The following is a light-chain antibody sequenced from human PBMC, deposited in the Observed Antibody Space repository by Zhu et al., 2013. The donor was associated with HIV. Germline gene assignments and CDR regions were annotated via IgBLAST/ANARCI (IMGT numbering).Light chain of an antibody. CDR3: GTWDSSLSVGV. CDR2: DNN. J-gene: IGLJ3*02. V-gene: IGLV1-51*01. Sequence: QSVLTQPPSVSAAPGQKVTISCSGSGSNIGNNYVSWYQHLPGTAPKLLVYDNNKRPSEIPDRFSGPKSGTSATLGITGLQTGDEGDYYCGTWDSSLSVGVFGGGTKLTVL. CDR1: GSNIGNNY.